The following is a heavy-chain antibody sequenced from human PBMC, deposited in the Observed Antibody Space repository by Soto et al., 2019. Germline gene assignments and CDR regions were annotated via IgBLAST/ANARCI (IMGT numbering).Heavy chain of an antibody. CDR2: IYYSGST. CDR1: GGSISSYY. V-gene: IGHV4-59*01. J-gene: IGHJ6*03. Sequence: SSETLSLTCTVSGGSISSYYWSWIRQPPGKGLEWIGYIYYSGSTNYNPSLKSRVTISRDNSKNTLYLQMGSLRAEDMAVYYCARDYRKRHAIFGVVTNPQKKYYYYYYMDVWGKGTTVTVSS. CDR3: ARDYRKRHAIFGVVTNPQKKYYYYYYMDV. D-gene: IGHD3-3*01.